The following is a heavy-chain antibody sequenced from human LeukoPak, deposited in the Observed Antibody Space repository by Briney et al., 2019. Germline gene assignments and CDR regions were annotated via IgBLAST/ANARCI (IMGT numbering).Heavy chain of an antibody. CDR3: ARRSYCSSTSCLSPELDY. D-gene: IGHD2-2*01. Sequence: ASVKVSCKASGYTFTGYYMHWVGQAPGQGLEWMGWINPNSGGTNYAQKFQGRVTMTRDTSISTAYMELSRLRSDDTAVYYCARRSYCSSTSCLSPELDYWGQGTLVTVSS. CDR2: INPNSGGT. V-gene: IGHV1-2*02. J-gene: IGHJ4*02. CDR1: GYTFTGYY.